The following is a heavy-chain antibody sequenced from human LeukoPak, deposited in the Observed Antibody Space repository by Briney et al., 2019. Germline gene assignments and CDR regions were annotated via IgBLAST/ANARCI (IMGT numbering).Heavy chain of an antibody. CDR3: ARAGYCSSTSCYINPHYYYYYYYMDV. CDR2: INPSGGST. Sequence: ASVKVSCKASGYTFTSYYMHWVRQAPGQGLEWMGIINPSGGSTSYAQKFQGRVTMSRDTSTSTVYMELSSLRSEDTAVYYCARAGYCSSTSCYINPHYYYYYYYMDVWGKGTTVTVSS. D-gene: IGHD2-2*01. V-gene: IGHV1-46*01. J-gene: IGHJ6*03. CDR1: GYTFTSYY.